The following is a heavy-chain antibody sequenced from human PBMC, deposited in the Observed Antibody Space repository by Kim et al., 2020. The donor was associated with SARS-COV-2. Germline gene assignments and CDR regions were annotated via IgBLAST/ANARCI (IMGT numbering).Heavy chain of an antibody. Sequence: GGSLRLSCAASGFTFSSYAMHWVRQAPGKGLEWVAVISYDGSNKYYADSVKGRFTISRDNSKNTLYLQMNSLRAEDTAVYYCARVRVTGTSQSGMDVWGQGTTVTVSS. V-gene: IGHV3-30-3*01. CDR2: ISYDGSNK. D-gene: IGHD1-20*01. CDR3: ARVRVTGTSQSGMDV. CDR1: GFTFSSYA. J-gene: IGHJ6*02.